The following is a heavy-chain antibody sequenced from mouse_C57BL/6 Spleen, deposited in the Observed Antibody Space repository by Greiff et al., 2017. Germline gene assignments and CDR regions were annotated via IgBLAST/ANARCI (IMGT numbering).Heavy chain of an antibody. V-gene: IGHV1-64*01. CDR1: GYTFTSYW. J-gene: IGHJ2*01. CDR3: ARGCYYDYRD. Sequence: QVQLQQSGAELVKPGASVKLSCKASGYTFTSYWMYWVKQRPGQGLEWIGMIHPNSGSTNYNEKFKSKATLAIDKSSSTAYMQLSNLTSEDSAVYYCARGCYYDYRDWGQGTTLTVSS. D-gene: IGHD2-4*01. CDR2: IHPNSGST.